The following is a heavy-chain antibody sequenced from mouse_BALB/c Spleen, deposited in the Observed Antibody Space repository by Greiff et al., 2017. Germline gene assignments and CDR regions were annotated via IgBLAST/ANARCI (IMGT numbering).Heavy chain of an antibody. V-gene: IGHV1-5*01. CDR3: TRADNYYGSSFAY. D-gene: IGHD1-1*01. CDR1: GYTFTSYW. J-gene: IGHJ3*01. Sequence: EVQLQQSGTVLARPGASVKMSCKASGYTFTSYWMHWVKQRPGQGLEWIGAIYPGNSDTSYNQKFKGKAKLTAVTSTSTAYMELSSLTNEDSAVYYCTRADNYYGSSFAYWGQGTLVTVSA. CDR2: IYPGNSDT.